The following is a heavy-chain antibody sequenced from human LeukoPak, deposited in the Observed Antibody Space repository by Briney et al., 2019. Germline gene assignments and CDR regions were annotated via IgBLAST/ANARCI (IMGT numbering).Heavy chain of an antibody. CDR3: ARDYKHDYDLGY. D-gene: IGHD3-3*01. V-gene: IGHV3-7*01. CDR2: IKQDGSEK. J-gene: IGHJ4*02. Sequence: GGSLRLSCAASGFTFSSYWMSWVRQAPGKGLQWVANIKQDGSEKYYVDSVKGRFAISRDDAKNSLYLQMNSLRAEDTAVYYCARDYKHDYDLGYWGQGTLVTVSS. CDR1: GFTFSSYW.